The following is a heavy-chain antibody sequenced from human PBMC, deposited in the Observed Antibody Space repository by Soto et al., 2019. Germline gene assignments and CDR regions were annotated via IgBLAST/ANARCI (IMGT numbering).Heavy chain of an antibody. CDR3: ARVGNPLDY. J-gene: IGHJ4*02. Sequence: VQLVESGGGLVQPGGSLRLSCAASGFTFSSFEMNWVRQAPGKGLEWVSYISSSDSIIYYADFVKGRFTISRDNAKNSLYLQMNSLRAEDTAVYYCARVGNPLDYWGQGILVTVSS. CDR2: ISSSDSII. CDR1: GFTFSSFE. D-gene: IGHD1-1*01. V-gene: IGHV3-48*03.